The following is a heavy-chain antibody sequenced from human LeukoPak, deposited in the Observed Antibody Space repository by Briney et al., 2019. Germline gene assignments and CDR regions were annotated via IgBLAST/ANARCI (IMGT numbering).Heavy chain of an antibody. J-gene: IGHJ6*03. CDR3: AKGGRGAYYYYYMDV. Sequence: GGSLRLSCAASGFTFSSYAMSWVRQAPGKGLEWVSAISGSGGSTYYADSVKGRFTISRDNSKNTLYQQMNSLRAEDTVVYYCAKGGRGAYYYYYMDVWGKGTTVTVSS. V-gene: IGHV3-23*01. CDR2: ISGSGGST. CDR1: GFTFSSYA. D-gene: IGHD2-15*01.